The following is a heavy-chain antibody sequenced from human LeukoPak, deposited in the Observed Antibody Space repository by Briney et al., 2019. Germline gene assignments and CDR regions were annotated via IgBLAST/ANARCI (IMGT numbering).Heavy chain of an antibody. V-gene: IGHV4-59*08. CDR1: GGSISSYY. CDR2: IYYSGST. CDR3: TAASGSYWYVDL. Sequence: SETLYFTCTVSGGSISSYYWSWIRQPPGKGLEWIGFIYYSGSTNYNPSLKSRLTISVDTSKSQFSLRLSSVTAADTAVYYCTAASGSYWYVDLWGQGTLVTVSS. D-gene: IGHD6-13*01. J-gene: IGHJ2*01.